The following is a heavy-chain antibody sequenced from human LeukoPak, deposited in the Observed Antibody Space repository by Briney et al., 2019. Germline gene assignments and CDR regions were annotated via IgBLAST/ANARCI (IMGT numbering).Heavy chain of an antibody. Sequence: PSETLSLTCTVSGDSISSLDLWSWVRQPPGKGLEWIGEMYLSGTTHSDPSVKSRVIISIDKSKNQFFLNLGSVTAADTAVYYCAGLVGRYSSGLYYYYFDYWGQGTLVTVSS. CDR3: AGLVGRYSSGLYYYYFDY. CDR2: MYLSGTT. CDR1: GDSISSLDL. J-gene: IGHJ4*02. V-gene: IGHV4-4*02. D-gene: IGHD3-22*01.